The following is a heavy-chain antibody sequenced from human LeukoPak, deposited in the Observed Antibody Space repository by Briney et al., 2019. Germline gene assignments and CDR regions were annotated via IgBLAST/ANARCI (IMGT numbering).Heavy chain of an antibody. CDR1: GGSVSSGSYY. D-gene: IGHD1-26*01. V-gene: IGHV4-61*01. CDR2: IYYSGST. J-gene: IGHJ4*02. Sequence: SETLSLTCTVSGGSVSSGSYYWSWIRQPPGKGLEWIGYIYYSGSTNYNPSLKSRVTISVDTSKNQFSLKLSSVTAADTAVYYCARGWASGSYYNYWGQGTLVTVSS. CDR3: ARGWASGSYYNY.